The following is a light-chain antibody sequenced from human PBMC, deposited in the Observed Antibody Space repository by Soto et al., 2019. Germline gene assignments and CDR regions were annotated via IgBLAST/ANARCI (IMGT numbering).Light chain of an antibody. Sequence: QSALTQPASVSGSPGQSITISCTGTSSDVGSYNLVSWYQQHPGKAPKLMIYEGSKRPSGVYNRFSGSKSGNTASLTISGLHAEYEADYYCCSYAGSSTSVVFGGGTKLTVL. CDR2: EGS. V-gene: IGLV2-23*01. CDR1: SSDVGSYNL. J-gene: IGLJ2*01. CDR3: CSYAGSSTSVV.